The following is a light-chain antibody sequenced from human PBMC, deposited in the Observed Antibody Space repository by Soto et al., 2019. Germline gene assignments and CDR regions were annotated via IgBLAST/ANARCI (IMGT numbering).Light chain of an antibody. CDR2: DAS. J-gene: IGKJ2*01. Sequence: EIVLTQSPPTLSLSPGERATLSGRASQSVSSYLAWYQQKPGQAPRLLIYDASNRATGIPARFSGSGSGTDFTLTISSLEPVDFAVYYCQQRSNWPRTFGQGTKLEIK. CDR1: QSVSSY. CDR3: QQRSNWPRT. V-gene: IGKV3-11*01.